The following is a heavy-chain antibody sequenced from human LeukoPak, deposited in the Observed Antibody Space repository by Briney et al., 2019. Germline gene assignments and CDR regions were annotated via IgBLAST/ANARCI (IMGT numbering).Heavy chain of an antibody. V-gene: IGHV3-23*01. D-gene: IGHD3-10*01. Sequence: PGGSLRLSCAASGFTFDDFAMHWVRQAPGKGLEWVAGISGSGGSTYYVDSVKGRFTISRDNSKNTLYLQMNSLRAEDTAVYYCAKYGKGGGSYYNEYYYYYYMDVWGKGTTVTISS. CDR2: ISGSGGST. CDR3: AKYGKGGGSYYNEYYYYYYMDV. CDR1: GFTFDDFA. J-gene: IGHJ6*03.